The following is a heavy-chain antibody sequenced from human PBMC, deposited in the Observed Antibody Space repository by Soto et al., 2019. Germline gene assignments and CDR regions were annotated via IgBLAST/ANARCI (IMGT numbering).Heavy chain of an antibody. CDR2: IYYSGST. CDR3: ARVNTPYYYDSSDYLDY. D-gene: IGHD3-22*01. CDR1: GGSISSGGYY. V-gene: IGHV4-31*03. J-gene: IGHJ4*02. Sequence: SETLSLTCTVSGGSISSGGYYWSWIRQHPGKGLEWIGYIYYSGSTYYNPSLKSRVTISVDTSKNQFSLKLSSVTAPDTAVYYCARVNTPYYYDSSDYLDYWGQGTLVTVSS.